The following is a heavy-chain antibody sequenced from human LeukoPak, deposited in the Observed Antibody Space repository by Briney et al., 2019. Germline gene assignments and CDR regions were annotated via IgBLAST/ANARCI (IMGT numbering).Heavy chain of an antibody. CDR1: GFNFNDYW. J-gene: IGHJ4*02. D-gene: IGHD5-18*01. CDR2: IKYDGSEE. Sequence: PGGSLRLSCAASGFNFNDYWMGWVRLAQGKGLEWVANIKYDGSEEYSVDSVKGRFTITRDNAKNSLYLQMNSLRAEDTAVYYCARCGYSHGLDCWGQGTLVTVSS. V-gene: IGHV3-7*01. CDR3: ARCGYSHGLDC.